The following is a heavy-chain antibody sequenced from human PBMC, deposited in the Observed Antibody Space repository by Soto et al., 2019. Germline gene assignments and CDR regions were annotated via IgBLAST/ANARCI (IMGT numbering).Heavy chain of an antibody. CDR2: ITANSGST. D-gene: IGHD1-26*01. V-gene: IGHV3-23*01. J-gene: IGHJ4*02. CDR3: ARAGIVGATTPFDY. CDR1: GFTFSSYA. Sequence: LRLSCAASGFTFSSYAMVWVRQAPGKGLEWVSTITANSGSTAYGDSVKGRFTISRDNSKSTLYLQMNSLRVEDTAVYYCARAGIVGATTPFDYWGQGTLVTVSS.